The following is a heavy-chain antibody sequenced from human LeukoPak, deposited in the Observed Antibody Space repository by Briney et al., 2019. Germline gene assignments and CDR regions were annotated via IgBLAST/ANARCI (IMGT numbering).Heavy chain of an antibody. CDR2: INHSGST. Sequence: PSETLSLTCAVYGGSVSGYYWSWIRQPPGKGLEWSGEINHSGSTNYNPSLKSRVTISVDTSKNQFSLKLSSETAADTAVYYCARLRRIMITFGGVIVKNYYFDYWGQGTLVTVSS. D-gene: IGHD3-16*02. V-gene: IGHV4-34*01. CDR3: ARLRRIMITFGGVIVKNYYFDY. CDR1: GGSVSGYY. J-gene: IGHJ4*02.